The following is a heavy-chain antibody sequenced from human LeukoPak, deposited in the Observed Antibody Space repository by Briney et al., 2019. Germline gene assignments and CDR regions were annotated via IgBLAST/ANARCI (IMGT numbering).Heavy chain of an antibody. D-gene: IGHD5-24*01. V-gene: IGHV1-3*01. CDR2: INAGNGNT. CDR3: ARGRWSATAASYYLDF. Sequence: ASVKVSCKASEYTFTDYAINWVRQAPGQRLEWMGWINAGNGNTRYSQRFQGRVTITRDTSASTAYMELSSLTSEDTAVYYCARGRWSATAASYYLDFWGQGTLVTVSS. CDR1: EYTFTDYA. J-gene: IGHJ4*02.